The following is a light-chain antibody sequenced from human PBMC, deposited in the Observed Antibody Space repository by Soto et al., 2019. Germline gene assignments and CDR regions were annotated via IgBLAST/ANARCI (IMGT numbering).Light chain of an antibody. Sequence: DIQMTQSPSTLSGSVGDRVTITCRASQTISCWLAWYQQKPGKAPKLLIYKASTLKSGVPSRFSGSGSGTEFTLTISSLQPDDFATYYCQHYNRYSEAFGQGTKVELK. J-gene: IGKJ1*01. CDR3: QHYNRYSEA. V-gene: IGKV1-5*03. CDR2: KAS. CDR1: QTISCW.